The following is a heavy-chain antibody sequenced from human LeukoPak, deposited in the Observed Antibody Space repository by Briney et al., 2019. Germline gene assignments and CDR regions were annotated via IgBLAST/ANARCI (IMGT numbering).Heavy chain of an antibody. D-gene: IGHD6-19*01. CDR1: GGSISSYY. Sequence: PSETLSLTCTVSGGSISSYYWSWIRQPPGKGLEWIGYIYYSGSTNYNPSLKSRVTISVDTSKNQFSLKLSSVTAADTAVYYCARSGRLSKAVAAHTPFDYWGQGTLVTVSS. J-gene: IGHJ4*02. CDR2: IYYSGST. V-gene: IGHV4-59*08. CDR3: ARSGRLSKAVAAHTPFDY.